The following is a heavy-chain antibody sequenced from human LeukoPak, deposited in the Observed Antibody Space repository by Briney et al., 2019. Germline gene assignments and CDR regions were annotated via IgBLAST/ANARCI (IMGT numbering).Heavy chain of an antibody. Sequence: GGSLRLSCAASGFTFSSYAMHWVRQAPGKGLEWVAVISYDGSNKYYADSVKGRFTISRDNSKNTLYLQMNSLRAEDTAVYYCARDLCSGGSCYSAFDIWGRGTMVTVSS. V-gene: IGHV3-30-3*01. D-gene: IGHD2-15*01. CDR2: ISYDGSNK. CDR3: ARDLCSGGSCYSAFDI. CDR1: GFTFSSYA. J-gene: IGHJ3*02.